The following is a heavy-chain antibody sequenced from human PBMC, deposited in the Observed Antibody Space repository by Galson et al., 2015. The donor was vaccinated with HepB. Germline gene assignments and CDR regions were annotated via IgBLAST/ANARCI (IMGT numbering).Heavy chain of an antibody. CDR1: GFTFSSYW. CDR2: IKQDGSEK. CDR3: AKTNYYGSGNGRDWFDP. J-gene: IGHJ5*02. Sequence: SLRLSCAASGFTFSSYWMSWVRQAPGKGLGWVANIKQDGSEKYYVDSVKGRFTISRDNAKNSLYLQMNSLRAEDTALYYCAKTNYYGSGNGRDWFDPWGQGTLVTVSS. D-gene: IGHD3-10*01. V-gene: IGHV3-7*03.